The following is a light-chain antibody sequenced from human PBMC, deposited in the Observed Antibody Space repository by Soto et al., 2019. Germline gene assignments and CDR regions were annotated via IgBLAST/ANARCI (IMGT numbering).Light chain of an antibody. Sequence: DIVMTQSPDSLAVSLGERATINCKSSQSVLTNSNNKNFLAWYQQKPGQPPKLLIYWASIRESGVPDRFSGTGSGTDFTLTIRSLQAEDVAVYFCQQYYDAPFTFGGGTKVEIK. V-gene: IGKV4-1*01. J-gene: IGKJ4*01. CDR1: QSVLTNSNNKNF. CDR3: QQYYDAPFT. CDR2: WAS.